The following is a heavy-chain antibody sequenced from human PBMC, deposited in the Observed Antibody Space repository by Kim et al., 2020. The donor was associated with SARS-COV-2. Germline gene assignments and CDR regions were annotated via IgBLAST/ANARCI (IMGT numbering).Heavy chain of an antibody. CDR2: IYSSETA. J-gene: IGHJ4*02. CDR3: ARLFDY. CDR1: GASISSSTYN. Sequence: SETLSLTCTVSGASISSSTYNWGWIRQPPGKGLEWIGYIYSSETAYYNPSLNSRVTISVDTSKNQFSLKLSSVTAADTAVYYCARLFDYWGQGTLVTVSS. V-gene: IGHV4-39*01.